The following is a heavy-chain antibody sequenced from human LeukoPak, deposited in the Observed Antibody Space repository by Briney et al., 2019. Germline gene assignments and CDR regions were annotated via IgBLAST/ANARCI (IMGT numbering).Heavy chain of an antibody. V-gene: IGHV4-61*08. Sequence: SQTLSLTCTVSGGSISSGDYYWSWIRQPPGKGLEWIGYLYYSGNTNYNPSLKSRVTISVDTSKNQFSLKLSSVTAADTAVYYCAVMHTYYYGSGSYLYYFDYWGQGTLVTVSS. D-gene: IGHD3-10*01. J-gene: IGHJ4*02. CDR1: GGSISSGDYY. CDR3: AVMHTYYYGSGSYLYYFDY. CDR2: LYYSGNT.